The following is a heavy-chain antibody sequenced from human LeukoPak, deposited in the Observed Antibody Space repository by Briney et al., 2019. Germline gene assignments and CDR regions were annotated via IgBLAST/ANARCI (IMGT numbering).Heavy chain of an antibody. D-gene: IGHD6-19*01. CDR1: GFTFSSYW. J-gene: IGHJ6*02. V-gene: IGHV3-7*05. CDR3: ARSSKAESTRYSSGWYSGPPYYYGMDV. Sequence: PGGSLRLSCAASGFTFSSYWMSWVCQGPGKGPEWVANIKQDGGEKYYVDSVEGRFTISRDKAKNSLYLQMNSLRAEDTAVYYCARSSKAESTRYSSGWYSGPPYYYGMDVWGQGTTVTVSS. CDR2: IKQDGGEK.